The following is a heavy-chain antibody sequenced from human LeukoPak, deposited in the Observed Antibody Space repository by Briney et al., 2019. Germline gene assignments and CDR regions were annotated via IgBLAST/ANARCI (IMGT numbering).Heavy chain of an antibody. CDR2: IIPIFGTA. CDR3: ARARSDYDFWSGYPNWFDP. CDR1: GGTFISYA. V-gene: IGHV1-69*05. Sequence: AAVTVSFKGSGGTFISYAISWVRQAPGQGVGWMGGIIPIFGTANYVQKFQGRVTITTDESTSTAYMELSSLRSEDTAVYYCARARSDYDFWSGYPNWFDPWGQGTLVTVSS. J-gene: IGHJ5*02. D-gene: IGHD3-3*01.